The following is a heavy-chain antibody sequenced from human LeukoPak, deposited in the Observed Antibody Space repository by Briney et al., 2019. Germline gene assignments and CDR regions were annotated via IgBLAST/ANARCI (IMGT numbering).Heavy chain of an antibody. Sequence: GASVKVSCKASGCTFTSYYMHWVRQAPGQGLEWMGWMNPNSGNTGYAQKFQGRVTMTRNTSISTAYMELSSLRSEDTAVYYCARGYRSSPHYYYYGMDVWGQGTTVTVSS. CDR1: GCTFTSYY. J-gene: IGHJ6*02. D-gene: IGHD6-6*01. CDR2: MNPNSGNT. V-gene: IGHV1-8*02. CDR3: ARGYRSSPHYYYYGMDV.